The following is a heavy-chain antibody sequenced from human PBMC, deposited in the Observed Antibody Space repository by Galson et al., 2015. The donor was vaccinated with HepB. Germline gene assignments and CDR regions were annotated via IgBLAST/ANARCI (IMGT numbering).Heavy chain of an antibody. CDR1: GFTFSSYA. CDR2: IGVNDGSI. Sequence: SLRLSCAASGFTFSSYAMNWVRQAPGKGLEWVSGIGVNDGSIYYANSVKDRFTISRDNSKNTLYLQVNVLRVEDTAIYYCAKGRPKRPPEHRGYDLPDYWGQGTLVTVSS. V-gene: IGHV3-23*01. J-gene: IGHJ4*02. CDR3: AKGRPKRPPEHRGYDLPDY. D-gene: IGHD5-12*01.